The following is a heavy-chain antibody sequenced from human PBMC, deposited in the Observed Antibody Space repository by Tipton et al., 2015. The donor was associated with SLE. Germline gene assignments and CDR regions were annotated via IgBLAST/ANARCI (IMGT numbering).Heavy chain of an antibody. V-gene: IGHV3-21*01. CDR2: ISSSSSYI. J-gene: IGHJ3*02. CDR1: GFTFSSYS. D-gene: IGHD3-22*01. Sequence: SLRLSCAASGFTFSSYSMNWVRQAPGKGLEWVSSISSSSSYIYYADSVKGRFTISRDNAKNSLYLQMNSLRAEVTAVYYCARDRETMTGHSGAFDIWGQGTMVTVSS. CDR3: ARDRETMTGHSGAFDI.